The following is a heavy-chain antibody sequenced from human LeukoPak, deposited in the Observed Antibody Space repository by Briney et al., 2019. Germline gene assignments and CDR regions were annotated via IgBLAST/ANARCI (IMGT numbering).Heavy chain of an antibody. Sequence: ASVKVSCRASGYTFTSYGIAWVRQAPGQGLEWMGWVSTYDTNTNYAQKFQGRVTMTTDTSSTTAHMELRSLTSDDTAVYYCARDHPAYCGADCYKYYYDYWGQGTLVTVSS. D-gene: IGHD2-21*02. J-gene: IGHJ4*02. V-gene: IGHV1-18*01. CDR3: ARDHPAYCGADCYKYYYDY. CDR2: VSTYDTNT. CDR1: GYTFTSYG.